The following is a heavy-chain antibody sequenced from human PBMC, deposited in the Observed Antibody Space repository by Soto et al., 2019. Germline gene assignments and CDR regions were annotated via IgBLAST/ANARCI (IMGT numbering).Heavy chain of an antibody. Sequence: SETLSLTCTVSGGSISSYYWSWIRQPPGKGLEWIGYIYYSGSTNYNPSLKSRVTISVDTSKNQFSLKLSSVTAADTAVYYCARLEYGSGSPWFDPWGQGTLVTVS. V-gene: IGHV4-59*08. CDR3: ARLEYGSGSPWFDP. CDR1: GGSISSYY. CDR2: IYYSGST. J-gene: IGHJ5*02. D-gene: IGHD3-10*01.